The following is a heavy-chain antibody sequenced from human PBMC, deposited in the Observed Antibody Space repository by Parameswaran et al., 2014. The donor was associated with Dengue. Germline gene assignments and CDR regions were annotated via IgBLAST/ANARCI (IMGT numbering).Heavy chain of an antibody. J-gene: IGHJ5*02. CDR2: INPNSGGT. V-gene: IGHV1-2*02. CDR3: ARDTGTTDCWFDP. Sequence: WVRQAPGQGLEWMGWINPNSGGTNYAQKFQGRVTMTRDTSISTAYMELSRLRSDDTAVYYCARDTGTTDCWFDPWGQGTLVTVSS. D-gene: IGHD1-7*01.